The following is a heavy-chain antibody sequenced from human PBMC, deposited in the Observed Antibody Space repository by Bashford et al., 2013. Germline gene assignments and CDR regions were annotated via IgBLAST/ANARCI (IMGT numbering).Heavy chain of an antibody. D-gene: IGHD2-15*01. CDR2: ISSSSSTI. V-gene: IGHV3-48*02. Sequence: GGSLRLSCAASGFTFSSYSMNWVRQAPGKGLEWVSYISSSSSTIYYADSVKGRFTISRDNAKNSLYLQMNSLRDEDTAVYYCAREDWAGYCSGGSCRPTIYGGMDVWGQGTTVTVSS. CDR3: AREDWAGYCSGGSCRPTIYGGMDV. CDR1: GFTFSSYS. J-gene: IGHJ6*02.